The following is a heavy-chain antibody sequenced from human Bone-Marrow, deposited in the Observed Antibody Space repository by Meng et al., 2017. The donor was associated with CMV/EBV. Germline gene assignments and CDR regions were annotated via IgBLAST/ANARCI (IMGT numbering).Heavy chain of an antibody. J-gene: IGHJ5*02. CDR2: INSDGSIT. CDR1: GFTFSNYW. V-gene: IGHV3-74*01. CDR3: ARAQFDP. Sequence: GGSLRLSCAASGFTFSNYWMHWVRQAPGKGLVWVSRINSDGSITNYADSVKGRFTISRDNAQNTLYLQMNSLRAEDTAVYFCARAQFDPWGQGTLVTVS.